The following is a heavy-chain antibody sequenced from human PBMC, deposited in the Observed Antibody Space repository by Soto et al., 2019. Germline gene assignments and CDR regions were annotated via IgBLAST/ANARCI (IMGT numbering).Heavy chain of an antibody. CDR2: ISGSGGGK. CDR1: VFTFIIYS. V-gene: IGHV3-23*01. CDR3: EKAGKRGIMNEGTSSFAKWAQYGMEV. D-gene: IGHD1-7*01. J-gene: IGHJ6*01. Sequence: PGESXRLSWSSSVFTFIIYSITWVRHAPGKGREWVSAISGSGGGKYYADSVMGRFTISRDNSKNTVYLQMNRLRAEDTAIHYCEKAGKRGIMNEGTSSFAKWAQYGMEVWGQGTTVTVSS.